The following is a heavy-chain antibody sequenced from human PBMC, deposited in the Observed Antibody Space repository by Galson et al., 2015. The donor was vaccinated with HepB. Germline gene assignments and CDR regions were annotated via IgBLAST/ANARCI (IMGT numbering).Heavy chain of an antibody. D-gene: IGHD3-22*01. J-gene: IGHJ3*02. V-gene: IGHV6-1*01. Sequence: CAISGDSVSSNSAAWNWIRQSPSRGLEWLGRTYYRSKWYNDYAVSVKSRITINPDTSKNQFSLQLNSVTPEDTAVYYCARGEDKVVIGVALWAFDIWGQGTMVTVSS. CDR3: ARGEDKVVIGVALWAFDI. CDR1: GDSVSSNSAA. CDR2: TYYRSKWYN.